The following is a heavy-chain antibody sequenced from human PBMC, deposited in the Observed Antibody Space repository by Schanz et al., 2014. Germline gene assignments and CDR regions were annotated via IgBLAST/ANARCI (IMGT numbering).Heavy chain of an antibody. D-gene: IGHD6-6*01. V-gene: IGHV1-2*06. J-gene: IGHJ2*01. CDR1: GYTFTGHY. CDR2: INPNSGGT. Sequence: QVQLVQSGAEVKKPGASVKVSCKASGYTFTGHYMHWVRQAPGQGLEWMGRINPNSGGTNYAQKFQGRVTMTRDTSISTAYMELSRLRSDDTAVYYCARAGQDFEYSSLSPIWYFDLWGRGTLVTVSS. CDR3: ARAGQDFEYSSLSPIWYFDL.